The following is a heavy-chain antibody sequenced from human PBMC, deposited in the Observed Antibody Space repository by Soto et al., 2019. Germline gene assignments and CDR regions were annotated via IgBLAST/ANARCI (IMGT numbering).Heavy chain of an antibody. J-gene: IGHJ4*02. CDR2: IYWDDDK. D-gene: IGHD5-12*01. Sequence: SGPTLVNPTQTLTLTCTFSGFSLSTSGVGVGWIRQPPGKALEWLALIYWDDDKRYSPSLKSRLTITKDTSKNQVVLAMTNMEPVDTATYYCAHVYGGYDNFDYWGQGTLVTVSS. CDR1: GFSLSTSGVG. CDR3: AHVYGGYDNFDY. V-gene: IGHV2-5*02.